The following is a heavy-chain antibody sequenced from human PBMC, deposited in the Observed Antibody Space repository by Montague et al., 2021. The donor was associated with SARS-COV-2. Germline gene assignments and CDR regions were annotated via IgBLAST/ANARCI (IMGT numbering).Heavy chain of an antibody. D-gene: IGHD3-10*01. J-gene: IGHJ6*02. V-gene: IGHV4-34*01. Sequence: SETLSLTCAVYGGSLSGYYWSWIRQPPEKGLEWIGEINHSANTKYNPSLKSPVTISIDTSKNQFSLKMTSVTAADTATYYCVSGIYPSGSYYGRYYYGLNIWGPGTTVIVSS. CDR1: GGSLSGYY. CDR3: VSGIYPSGSYYGRYYYGLNI. CDR2: INHSANT.